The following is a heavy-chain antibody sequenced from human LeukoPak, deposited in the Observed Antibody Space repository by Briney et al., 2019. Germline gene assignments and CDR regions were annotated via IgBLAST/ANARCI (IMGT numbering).Heavy chain of an antibody. CDR1: GYSISSGYY. V-gene: IGHV4-38-2*02. D-gene: IGHD3-22*01. J-gene: IGHJ6*03. CDR2: ISHSGTP. CDR3: ARGRPYYDSRYWVYYYYMDV. Sequence: SETLSLTCTVSGYSISSGYYWGWIRQSPGKGLEWIGSISHSGTPYYNPSLKSRVTISVDTSKNQFSLKLSSVTAADTAVYYCARGRPYYDSRYWVYYYYMDVWGKGTTVTISS.